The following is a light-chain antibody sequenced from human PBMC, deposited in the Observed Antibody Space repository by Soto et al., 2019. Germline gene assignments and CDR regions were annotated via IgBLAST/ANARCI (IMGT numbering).Light chain of an antibody. CDR1: QSISSW. V-gene: IGKV1-5*03. J-gene: IGKJ2*01. CDR2: TAS. CDR3: QQYSSYPSA. Sequence: DIQMTQAPSTLSASVGDRVTITCRASQSISSWLAWYQQKPGTAPKLLISTASSLQSGVPSRFSGSGSGTEFTLTISSLQPDDFATYYCQQYSSYPSAFGQGTKLEIK.